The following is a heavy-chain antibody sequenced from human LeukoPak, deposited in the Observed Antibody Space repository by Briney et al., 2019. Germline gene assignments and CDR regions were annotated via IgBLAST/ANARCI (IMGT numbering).Heavy chain of an antibody. CDR3: ASSPGWRGVRPGSFAY. V-gene: IGHV1-46*01. CDR1: GYTFTSYY. Sequence: ASVKVSCKASGYTFTSYYMHWVRQAPGQGLEWMGIINPSGGSTSYAQKFQGRVTITRNTSISTAYMELSSLKASDTAMYYCASSPGWRGVRPGSFAYWGQGTLVTVSS. J-gene: IGHJ4*02. D-gene: IGHD3-10*01. CDR2: INPSGGST.